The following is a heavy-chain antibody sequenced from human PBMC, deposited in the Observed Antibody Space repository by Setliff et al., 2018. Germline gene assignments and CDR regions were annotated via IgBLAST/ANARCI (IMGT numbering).Heavy chain of an antibody. D-gene: IGHD3-10*01. Sequence: SVKVSCKASGGTFSTYAFSWVRQAPGQGLEWMGAIIPNTKTTNYAQKFQGRVTITADESTTTAYMEVSSPSLESRVAISVDTSRNQFSLKVNTVTAADTAVYYCARVDFTMLQGVLGHWGQGTLVTVSS. J-gene: IGHJ1*01. CDR2: IIPNTKTT. V-gene: IGHV1-69*13. CDR3: DTSRNQFSLKVNTVTAADTAVYYCARVDFTMLQGVLGH. CDR1: GGTFSTYA.